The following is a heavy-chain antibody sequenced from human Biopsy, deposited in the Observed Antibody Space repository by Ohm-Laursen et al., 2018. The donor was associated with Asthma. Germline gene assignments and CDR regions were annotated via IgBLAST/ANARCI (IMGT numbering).Heavy chain of an antibody. Sequence: SLRLSCAATGFAVIRDHMFWVRQAPGKGLEWVSVIYSGGTSHTADSVRGRFTISRDNSKNSLYLQMNSLRAEDTAVYLCARFVQAEEGVFWGQGTRVTVSP. J-gene: IGHJ4*02. CDR3: ARFVQAEEGVF. V-gene: IGHV3-66*01. CDR2: IYSGGTS. D-gene: IGHD3-10*02. CDR1: GFAVIRDH.